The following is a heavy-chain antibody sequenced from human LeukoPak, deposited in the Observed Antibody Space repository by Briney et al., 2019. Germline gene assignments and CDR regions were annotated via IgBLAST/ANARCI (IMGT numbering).Heavy chain of an antibody. Sequence: SETLSLTCAVYGGSFSGYYWSWIRQPPGKGLEWIGEINHSGSTNYNPSLKSRVTISVDTSKNQFSLKLSSVTAADTAVYYCGIRPGGSRSDYWGQGTLVTVSS. CDR3: GIRPGGSRSDY. CDR2: INHSGST. D-gene: IGHD2-15*01. CDR1: GGSFSGYY. J-gene: IGHJ4*02. V-gene: IGHV4-34*01.